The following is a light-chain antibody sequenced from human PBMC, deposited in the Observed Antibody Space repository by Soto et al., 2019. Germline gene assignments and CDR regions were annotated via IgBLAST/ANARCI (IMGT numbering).Light chain of an antibody. Sequence: EIVMTQSPGTLSVSPGERATLSCWASQSVRSNLAWYQQKPGQAPRLLIYDASTRATGIPARFSGSGSGTEFTLIISSLQSEDFAFYYCQQHNDWPLTFGQGTKLEIK. CDR3: QQHNDWPLT. V-gene: IGKV3-15*01. CDR2: DAS. CDR1: QSVRSN. J-gene: IGKJ2*01.